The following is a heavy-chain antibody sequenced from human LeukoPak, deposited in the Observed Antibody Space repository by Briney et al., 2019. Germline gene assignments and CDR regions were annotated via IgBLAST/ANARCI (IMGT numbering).Heavy chain of an antibody. CDR2: ISGSGGGT. CDR3: AKDRSRCSGGTCYLFGMDV. CDR1: GFTFSSYA. D-gene: IGHD2-15*01. J-gene: IGHJ6*02. V-gene: IGHV3-23*01. Sequence: GGSLRLSCAASGFTFSSYAMSWVRQAPGKGLEWVSAISGSGGGTYYADSVKGRFTISRDNSKNTLYLQMNSLKPEDTAVYYCAKDRSRCSGGTCYLFGMDVWGQGTTVTVSS.